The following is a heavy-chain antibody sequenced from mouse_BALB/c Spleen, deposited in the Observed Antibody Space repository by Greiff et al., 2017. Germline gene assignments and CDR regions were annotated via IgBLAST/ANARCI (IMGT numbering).Heavy chain of an antibody. Sequence: EVKLVESGGGLVKPGGSLKLSCAASGFTFSSYAMSWVRQTPEKRLEWVASISSGGSTYYPDSVKGRFTISRDNARNILYLQMSSLRSEDTAMYYCARESGYDEDWFAYWGQGTLVTVSA. CDR1: GFTFSSYA. J-gene: IGHJ3*01. V-gene: IGHV5-6-5*01. CDR2: ISSGGST. CDR3: ARESGYDEDWFAY. D-gene: IGHD2-14*01.